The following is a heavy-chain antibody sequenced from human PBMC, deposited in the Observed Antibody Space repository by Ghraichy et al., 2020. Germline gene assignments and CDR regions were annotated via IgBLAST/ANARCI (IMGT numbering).Heavy chain of an antibody. CDR1: GFTFSDYW. CDR2: INNDGRDI. V-gene: IGHV3-74*01. J-gene: IGHJ4*02. Sequence: GGSLRLSCAASGFTFSDYWMQWVRQAPGRGPEWLSLINNDGRDIRYADSVKGQFTISRDNTRNTVYLQMNSLRVEDTAVYYCTRDLRGVGALDQWGRGTLVTVSS. CDR3: TRDLRGVGALDQ. D-gene: IGHD1-26*01.